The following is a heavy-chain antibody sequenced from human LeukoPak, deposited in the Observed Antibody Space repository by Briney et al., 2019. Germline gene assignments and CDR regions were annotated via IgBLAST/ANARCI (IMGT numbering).Heavy chain of an antibody. CDR3: ARDSLYMVRGVIPSNFYYYYGMDV. D-gene: IGHD3-10*01. CDR1: GFTFSSYA. CDR2: ISYDGSNK. V-gene: IGHV3-30*04. J-gene: IGHJ6*02. Sequence: PGGSLRLSCAASGFTFSSYAMHWVRQAPGKGLEWVAVISYDGSNKYYADSVKGRFTISRDNSKNTLYLQMNSLRAEDTAVYYCARDSLYMVRGVIPSNFYYYYGMDVWGQGTTVTVSS.